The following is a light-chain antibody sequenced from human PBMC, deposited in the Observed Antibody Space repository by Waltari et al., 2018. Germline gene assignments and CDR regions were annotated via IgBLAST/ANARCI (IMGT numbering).Light chain of an antibody. J-gene: IGKJ4*01. CDR2: HAS. Sequence: DIVLTQSPATLSLSPGERATLSCRASQSVSNFLAWYQQKPGQAPRLLIYHASNRATGIPDRFSGRGSGTDFTLTISSLEPGDSAVYYCQQRANWPPLTFGGGTRVEI. CDR3: QQRANWPPLT. V-gene: IGKV3-11*01. CDR1: QSVSNF.